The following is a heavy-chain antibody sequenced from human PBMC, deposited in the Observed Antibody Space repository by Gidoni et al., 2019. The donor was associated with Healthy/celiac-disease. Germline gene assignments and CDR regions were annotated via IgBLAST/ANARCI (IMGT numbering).Heavy chain of an antibody. D-gene: IGHD3-22*01. CDR2: IYYSGST. J-gene: IGHJ5*02. CDR3: ARQGTWGYYDSSGYYYDNWFDP. V-gene: IGHV4-39*01. Sequence: QLQLQESGPGLVKPSETLSLTCTVSGGSISSSSYYWGWLRQPPGKGLEWIGSIYYSGSTDYNPSLKSRVTISVDTSKNQFSLKLSSVTAADTAVYYCARQGTWGYYDSSGYYYDNWFDPWGQGTLVTVSS. CDR1: GGSISSSSYY.